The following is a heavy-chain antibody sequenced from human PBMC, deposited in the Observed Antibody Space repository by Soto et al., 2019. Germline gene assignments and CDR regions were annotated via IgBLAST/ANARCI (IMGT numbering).Heavy chain of an antibody. Sequence: SETLPLTCTVSGGSISSYYWSWIRQPAGKGLEWIGRIYTSGSTNYNPSLKSRVTMSVDTSKNQFSLKLSSVTAADTAVYYCARGYYDSSGYYFDYWGQGTLVTVSS. V-gene: IGHV4-4*07. CDR1: GGSISSYY. CDR3: ARGYYDSSGYYFDY. J-gene: IGHJ4*02. D-gene: IGHD3-22*01. CDR2: IYTSGST.